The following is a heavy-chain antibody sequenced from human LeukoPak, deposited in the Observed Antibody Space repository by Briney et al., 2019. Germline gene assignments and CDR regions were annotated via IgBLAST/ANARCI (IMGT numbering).Heavy chain of an antibody. J-gene: IGHJ4*02. CDR3: ARGAGVTDHGYSSSWYAR. CDR1: GGSISSGGYY. Sequence: PSETLSLTCTVSGGSISSGGYYWSWIRQHPGKGLEWIGYIYYSGGTYYNPSLKSRVTISVDTSKNQFSLKLSSVTAADTAVYYCARGAGVTDHGYSSSWYARWGQGTLVTVSS. D-gene: IGHD6-13*01. V-gene: IGHV4-31*03. CDR2: IYYSGGT.